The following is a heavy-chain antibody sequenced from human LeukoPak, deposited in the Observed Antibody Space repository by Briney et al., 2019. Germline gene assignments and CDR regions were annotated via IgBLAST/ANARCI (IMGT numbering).Heavy chain of an antibody. V-gene: IGHV3-66*01. Sequence: PGGSLRLSCAASGFTVSSNYMSWVRQAPGKGPEWVSVIYSGGSTYYADSVKGRFTISRDNSKNTLYLQMNSLRAEDTAVYYCARGYIAAAGTDAFDIWGQGTMVTVSS. CDR1: GFTVSSNY. CDR2: IYSGGST. J-gene: IGHJ3*02. D-gene: IGHD6-13*01. CDR3: ARGYIAAAGTDAFDI.